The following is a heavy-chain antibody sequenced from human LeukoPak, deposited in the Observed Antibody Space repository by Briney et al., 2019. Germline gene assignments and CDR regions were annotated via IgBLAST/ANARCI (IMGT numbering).Heavy chain of an antibody. D-gene: IGHD3-9*01. J-gene: IGHJ4*02. CDR2: ISGSGGST. V-gene: IGHV3-23*01. CDR1: GSTFSSYA. CDR3: ASAYDILTGYFPGFDY. Sequence: GGSLRLSCAASGSTFSSYAMSWVRQAPGKGLEWVSAISGSGGSTYYADSVKGRFTISRDNSKNTLYLQMNSLRAEDTAVYYCASAYDILTGYFPGFDYWGQGTLVTVSS.